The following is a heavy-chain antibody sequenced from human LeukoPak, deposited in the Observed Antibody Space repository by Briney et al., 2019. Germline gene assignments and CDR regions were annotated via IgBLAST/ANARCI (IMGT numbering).Heavy chain of an antibody. CDR2: IKQDGSEK. CDR3: ARDEGGFDY. Sequence: GGSLKLSCAASGFTFSGSAMHWVRQAPGKGLEWVANIKQDGSEKNYVGSVKGRFTISRDNAKSSLFLQMNSLRAEDTAVYYCARDEGGFDYWGQGTLVTVSS. D-gene: IGHD3-16*01. V-gene: IGHV3-7*01. J-gene: IGHJ4*02. CDR1: GFTFSGSA.